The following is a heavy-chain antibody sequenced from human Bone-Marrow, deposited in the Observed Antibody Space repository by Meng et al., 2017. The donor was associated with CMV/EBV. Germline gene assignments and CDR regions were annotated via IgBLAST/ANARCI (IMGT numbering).Heavy chain of an antibody. CDR3: ARDLGTVAPGF. CDR2: IYHSGST. Sequence: CTVSGGSISSGRYYWSWIRQPAGKGLEWIGEIYHSGSTNYNPSLKSRVTISVDKSKNQLSLKLNSMTAADTAVYYCARDLGTVAPGFWGQGTLVTVSS. CDR1: GGSISSGRYY. J-gene: IGHJ4*02. D-gene: IGHD4-23*01. V-gene: IGHV4-61*09.